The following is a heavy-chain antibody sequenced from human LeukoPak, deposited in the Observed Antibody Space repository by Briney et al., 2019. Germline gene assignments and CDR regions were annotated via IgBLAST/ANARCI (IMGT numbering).Heavy chain of an antibody. CDR3: AKGRGYCSGGSCYSDY. Sequence: GGSLRLSCAASGFTFSSYAMNWVRQAPGKGLEWVSYISSSGSIIYYSDSVKGRFTISRDNAKNSLYLQMNSLRAEDTAVYYCAKGRGYCSGGSCYSDYWGQGTLVTVSS. CDR1: GFTFSSYA. V-gene: IGHV3-48*04. D-gene: IGHD2-15*01. J-gene: IGHJ4*02. CDR2: ISSSGSII.